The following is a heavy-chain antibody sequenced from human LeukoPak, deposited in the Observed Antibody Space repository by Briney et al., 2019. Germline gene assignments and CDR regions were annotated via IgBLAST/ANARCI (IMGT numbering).Heavy chain of an antibody. V-gene: IGHV1-46*03. Sequence: ASVKASCKASGYTFTSYYMHWVRQAPGQGLEWMGIINPSGGSTSYAQKFQGRVTMTRDTSTSTVYMELSSLRSEDTAVYYCARPRSYDSSGYYFHYFDYWGQGTLVTVSS. CDR2: INPSGGST. CDR3: ARPRSYDSSGYYFHYFDY. J-gene: IGHJ4*02. CDR1: GYTFTSYY. D-gene: IGHD3-22*01.